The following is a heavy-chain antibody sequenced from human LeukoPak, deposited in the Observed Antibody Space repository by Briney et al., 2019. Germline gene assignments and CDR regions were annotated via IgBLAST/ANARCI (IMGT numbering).Heavy chain of an antibody. D-gene: IGHD3-22*01. CDR1: GGSISSSSYY. CDR2: IYYSGST. Sequence: SETLSLTCTVSGGSISSSSYYWGWIRQPPGKGLEWIGSIYYSGSTNYNPSLKSRVTISVDTSKNQFSLKLSSVTAADTAVYYCARCYYYDSSGYLFDPWGQGTLVTVSS. CDR3: ARCYYYDSSGYLFDP. V-gene: IGHV4-39*07. J-gene: IGHJ5*02.